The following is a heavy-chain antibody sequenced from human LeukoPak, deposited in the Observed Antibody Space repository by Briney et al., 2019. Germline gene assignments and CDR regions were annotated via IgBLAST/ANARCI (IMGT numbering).Heavy chain of an antibody. CDR2: ISYDGSNK. J-gene: IGHJ4*02. Sequence: PGGSLRLSCAASGFTFSSYGMHWVRQAPGKGLEWVAVISYDGSNKYYADSVKGRFTISRDNSKNTLYLQMNSLRAEDTAVYYCAKDLASKHMGVATIDFDYWGQGTLVTVSS. CDR3: AKDLASKHMGVATIDFDY. CDR1: GFTFSSYG. D-gene: IGHD5-12*01. V-gene: IGHV3-30*18.